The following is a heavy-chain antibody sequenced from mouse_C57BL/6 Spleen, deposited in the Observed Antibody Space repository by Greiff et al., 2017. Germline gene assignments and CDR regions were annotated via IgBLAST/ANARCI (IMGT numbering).Heavy chain of an antibody. CDR2: IYPGDGDT. J-gene: IGHJ4*01. Sequence: VQLQQSGAELVKPGASVKISCKASGYAFSSYWMNWVKQRPGKGLEWIGQIYPGDGDTNYNGKFKGKATLTADKSSSTAYMQLSSLTSEDSAVYFCARPSYYDFYYAMDYWGQGTSVSVSS. V-gene: IGHV1-80*01. CDR3: ARPSYYDFYYAMDY. D-gene: IGHD2-4*01. CDR1: GYAFSSYW.